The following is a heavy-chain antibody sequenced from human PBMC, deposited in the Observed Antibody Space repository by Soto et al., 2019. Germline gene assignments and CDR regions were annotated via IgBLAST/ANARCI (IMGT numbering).Heavy chain of an antibody. CDR1: GFNFRSYA. Sequence: GGSQRLSSTASGFNFRSYAMSWVRQAPGKGLEWVSAISGSGGSTYYADSVKGRFTISRDNSKNTLYLQMNSLRAEDTAVYYCAKVVVVVPAAMQMAFDIWGQGTMVTVSS. CDR3: AKVVVVVPAAMQMAFDI. D-gene: IGHD2-2*01. CDR2: ISGSGGST. J-gene: IGHJ3*02. V-gene: IGHV3-23*01.